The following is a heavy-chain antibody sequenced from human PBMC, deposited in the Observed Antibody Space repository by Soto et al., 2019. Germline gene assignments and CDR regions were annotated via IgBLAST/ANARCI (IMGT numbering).Heavy chain of an antibody. V-gene: IGHV4-31*03. CDR3: ARDKRGSTTYGDYVYYYYYMDV. CDR2: IYYSGST. J-gene: IGHJ6*03. D-gene: IGHD4-17*01. Sequence: PSETLSLTCTVSGGSISSGGYYWSWIRQHPGKGLEWIGYIYYSGSTYYNPSLKSRVTISVDTSKNQFSLKLSSVTAADTAVYYCARDKRGSTTYGDYVYYYYYMDVWGKGTTVTVSS. CDR1: GGSISSGGYY.